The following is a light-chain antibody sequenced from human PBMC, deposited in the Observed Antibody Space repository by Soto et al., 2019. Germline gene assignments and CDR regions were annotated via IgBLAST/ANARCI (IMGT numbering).Light chain of an antibody. V-gene: IGKV3-11*01. Sequence: ETVLTQSPATLSLSPGERATLSCRPSQSVSSYFDWYQWKPGQTPTLLIYDASNRATGIPARFSGSGSGTDFTLTISSLEPEDFAVYYCKQRSDWPLTFGGGTKVEIK. CDR3: KQRSDWPLT. CDR2: DAS. CDR1: QSVSSY. J-gene: IGKJ4*01.